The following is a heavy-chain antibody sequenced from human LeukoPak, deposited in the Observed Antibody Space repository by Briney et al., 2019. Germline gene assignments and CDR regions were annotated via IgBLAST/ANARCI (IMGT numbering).Heavy chain of an antibody. V-gene: IGHV3-21*01. Sequence: GGSLRLSCAASGFTFTSYAMNWVRQAPGKGLEWVSSISSSSRDINYADSVKGRFTISRDNAWDSLYLQMNSLRAEDTAVYYCARDSDSSGHYYMDYFDYWGQGALVTVSS. CDR1: GFTFTSYA. CDR2: ISSSSRDI. J-gene: IGHJ4*02. CDR3: ARDSDSSGHYYMDYFDY. D-gene: IGHD3-22*01.